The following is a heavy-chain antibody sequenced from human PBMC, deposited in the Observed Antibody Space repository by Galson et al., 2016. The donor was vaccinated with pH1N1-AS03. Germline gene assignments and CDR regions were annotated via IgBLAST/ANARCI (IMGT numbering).Heavy chain of an antibody. V-gene: IGHV3-64*01. D-gene: IGHD4/OR15-4a*01. CDR2: ISGNGFST. CDR1: GFTFSSYA. J-gene: IGHJ4*02. CDR3: ARGPVSYANYWFPPPDY. Sequence: SLRLSCAAAGFTFSSYAMFWVRQAPGKALEYVSAISGNGFSTYYANSVKDRFTVSRDNSKNTLYLQMGSLRVEDMAVYYCARGPVSYANYWFPPPDYWGQGTLVTVSS.